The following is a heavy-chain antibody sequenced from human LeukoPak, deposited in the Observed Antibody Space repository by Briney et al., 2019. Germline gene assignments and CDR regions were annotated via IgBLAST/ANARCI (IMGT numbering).Heavy chain of an antibody. CDR1: GGSFSGYY. V-gene: IGHV4-34*01. D-gene: IGHD3-22*01. J-gene: IGHJ4*02. CDR2: INHSGST. CDR3: ARARGPYYYDSSGYYSI. Sequence: TSETLSLTCAVYGGSFSGYYWSWIRQPPGKGLEWIGEINHSGSTNYNPSLKSRVTISVDTSKNQFSLKLSSVTAADTAVYYCARARGPYYYDSSGYYSIRGQGTLVTVSS.